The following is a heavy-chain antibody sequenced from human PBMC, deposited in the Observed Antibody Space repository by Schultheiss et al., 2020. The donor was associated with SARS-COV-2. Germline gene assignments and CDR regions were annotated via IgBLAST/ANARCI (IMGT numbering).Heavy chain of an antibody. J-gene: IGHJ5*02. CDR2: IYYSGST. D-gene: IGHD3-3*01. Sequence: SETLSLTCTVSGGSISSGGYYWSWIRQHPGKGLEWIGYIYYSGSTYYNPSLKSRVTISVDTSKNQFSLKLSSVTAADTAVYYCARALYAPLHYDFWSGYYTGGWFDPWGQGTLVTVSS. V-gene: IGHV4-31*03. CDR1: GGSISSGGYY. CDR3: ARALYAPLHYDFWSGYYTGGWFDP.